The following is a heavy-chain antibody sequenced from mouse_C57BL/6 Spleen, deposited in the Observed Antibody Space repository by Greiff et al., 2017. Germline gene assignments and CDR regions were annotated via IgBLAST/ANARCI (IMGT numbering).Heavy chain of an antibody. J-gene: IGHJ4*01. CDR1: GYSFTDYN. CDR2: INPNYGTT. D-gene: IGHD1-1*01. CDR3: ARGGDYYGSSYGYAMDY. Sequence: VQLKQSGPELVKPGASVKISCKASGYSFTDYNMNWVKQSNGKSLEWIGVINPNYGTTSYNQKFKGKATLTVDQSSSTAYMQLNSLTSEDSAVYYCARGGDYYGSSYGYAMDYWGQGTSVTVSS. V-gene: IGHV1-39*01.